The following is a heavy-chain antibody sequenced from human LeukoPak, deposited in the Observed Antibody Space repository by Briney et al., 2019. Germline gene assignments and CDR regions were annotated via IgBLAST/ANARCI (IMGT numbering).Heavy chain of an antibody. CDR2: IYSCGST. V-gene: IGHV3-66*01. CDR3: ARVNWEGSYFFDY. Sequence: PGGSLRVSPVHSLYSLTHMRSVTLAPGEGPEWVAVIYSCGSTYYADSVKRTFTISKHNSKNTLYLQMNSLRAEETAVYYCARVNWEGSYFFDYWGQGTLVTVSP. CDR1: YSLTH. D-gene: IGHD7-27*01. J-gene: IGHJ4*02.